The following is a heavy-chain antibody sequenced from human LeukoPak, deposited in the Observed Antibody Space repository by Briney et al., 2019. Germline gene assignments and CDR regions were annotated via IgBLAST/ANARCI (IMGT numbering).Heavy chain of an antibody. CDR2: IYYSGST. CDR1: GGSISSGVYY. D-gene: IGHD3-9*01. CDR3: ARTRTAKYYDNLTGYYYFDY. Sequence: SETLSLTCTVSGGSISSGVYYWSWIRQHPGKGLEWIGYIYYSGSTYYNPSLKSRVTISVDTSKNQFSLKLSSVTAADTAVYYCARTRTAKYYDNLTGYYYFDYWGQGTLVTVSS. J-gene: IGHJ4*02. V-gene: IGHV4-31*03.